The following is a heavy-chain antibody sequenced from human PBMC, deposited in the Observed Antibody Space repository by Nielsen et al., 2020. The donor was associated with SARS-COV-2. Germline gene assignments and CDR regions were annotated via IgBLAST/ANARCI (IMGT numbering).Heavy chain of an antibody. CDR3: ARAKFGCFDP. CDR2: IGGSAGST. J-gene: IGHJ5*02. CDR1: GFTFSSYA. Sequence: GGSLRLSCAASGFTFSSYAMSWVRQAPGKGLEWVSVIGGSAGSTYYADSVKGRLTISRDNSKNTLYLQMNSLRAEDTAVYYCARAKFGCFDPWGQGTLVTVSS. V-gene: IGHV3-23*01. D-gene: IGHD3-10*01.